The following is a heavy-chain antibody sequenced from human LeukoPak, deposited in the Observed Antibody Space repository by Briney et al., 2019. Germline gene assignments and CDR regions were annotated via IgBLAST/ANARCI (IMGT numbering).Heavy chain of an antibody. J-gene: IGHJ5*02. V-gene: IGHV6-1*01. Sequence: SQTLSLTCAISGDSVSSITAAWNWIRQSPSRGLEWLGRTYFRSKWFYDYAVFIKSRITINPDTSKNQFSLQLNSVTPEDTAIYYCARDLRNYMCINWFDPWGQGTLVTVSS. CDR1: GDSVSSITAA. CDR2: TYFRSKWFY. CDR3: ARDLRNYMCINWFDP. D-gene: IGHD1-7*01.